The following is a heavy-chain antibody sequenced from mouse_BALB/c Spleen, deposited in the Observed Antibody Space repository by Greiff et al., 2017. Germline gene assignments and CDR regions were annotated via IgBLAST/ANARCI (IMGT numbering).Heavy chain of an antibody. CDR3: ARGERYEADYYAMDY. D-gene: IGHD2-14*01. J-gene: IGHJ4*01. V-gene: IGHV2-9*02. CDR2: IWAGGST. Sequence: VKLMESGPGLVAPSQSLSITCTVSGFSLTSYGVHWVRQPPGKGLEWLGVIWAGGSTNYNSALMSRLSISKDNSKSQVFLKMNSLQTDDTAMYYCARGERYEADYYAMDYWGQGTSVTVSS. CDR1: GFSLTSYG.